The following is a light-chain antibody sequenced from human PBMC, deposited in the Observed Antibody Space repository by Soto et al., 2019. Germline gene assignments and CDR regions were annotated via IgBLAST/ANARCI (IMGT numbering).Light chain of an antibody. CDR1: QSVSSQ. CDR2: DVS. V-gene: IGKV3-11*01. Sequence: EIVLTQSPGTLSLYPGESATLSCRASQSVSSQLAWYQQKPGQTPRLLIYDVSNRATGSSARFSGSGSGTDFTLTIGSLEPEDFAVYFCQQRYYWPWTVGQGTKVDIK. CDR3: QQRYYWPWT. J-gene: IGKJ1*01.